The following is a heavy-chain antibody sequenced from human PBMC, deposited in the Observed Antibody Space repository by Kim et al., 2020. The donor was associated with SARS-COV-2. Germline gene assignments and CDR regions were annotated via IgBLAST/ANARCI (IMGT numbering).Heavy chain of an antibody. CDR2: ISSSSSTI. CDR3: ARVAPKDIVLMVYAIKRGNYFDY. CDR1: GFTFSSYS. J-gene: IGHJ4*02. V-gene: IGHV3-48*02. D-gene: IGHD2-8*01. Sequence: GGSLRLSCAASGFTFSSYSMNWVRQAPGKGLEWVSYISSSSSTIYYADSVKGRFTISRDNAKNSLYLQMNSLRDEDTAVYYCARVAPKDIVLMVYAIKRGNYFDYWGQGTLVTVSS.